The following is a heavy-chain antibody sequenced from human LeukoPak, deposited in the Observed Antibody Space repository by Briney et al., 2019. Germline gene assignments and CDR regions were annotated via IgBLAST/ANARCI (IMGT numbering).Heavy chain of an antibody. J-gene: IGHJ4*02. Sequence: GGSLRLSCAASGFTISNTYISWVHQAPGKGPEWVSVTYVGGNTDSADFVKDRFTISTDDSKNTLYLHMNNLKAEDTAVYYCARDLNVWGQGTLVTVSS. CDR3: ARDLNV. CDR1: GFTISNTY. V-gene: IGHV3-66*01. CDR2: TYVGGNT.